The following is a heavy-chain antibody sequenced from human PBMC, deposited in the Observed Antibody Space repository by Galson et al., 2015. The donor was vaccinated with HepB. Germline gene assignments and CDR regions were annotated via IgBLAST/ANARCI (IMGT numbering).Heavy chain of an antibody. Sequence: SVKVSCKASGGTFSSYTISWVRQAPGQGLEWMGRIIPILGIANYAQKFQGRVTITADKSTSTAYMELSSLRSEDTAVYYCAREGPRDSSGYREGFDPWGQGTLVTVSS. CDR2: IIPILGIA. CDR1: GGTFSSYT. D-gene: IGHD3-22*01. V-gene: IGHV1-69*04. CDR3: AREGPRDSSGYREGFDP. J-gene: IGHJ5*02.